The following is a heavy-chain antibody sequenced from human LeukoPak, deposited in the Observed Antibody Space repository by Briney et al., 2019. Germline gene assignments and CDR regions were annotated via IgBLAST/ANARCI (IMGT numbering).Heavy chain of an antibody. Sequence: PGGSLRLSCAASGFTFSSYWMHWVRQAPGKGLVWVSRINSDGSSTSYADSVKGRFTISRDNAKNTLYLQMNSLRAEDTAVYYCARGSAYSGYQDYCGQGTLVTVSS. CDR1: GFTFSSYW. D-gene: IGHD5-12*01. CDR2: INSDGSST. CDR3: ARGSAYSGYQDY. V-gene: IGHV3-74*01. J-gene: IGHJ4*02.